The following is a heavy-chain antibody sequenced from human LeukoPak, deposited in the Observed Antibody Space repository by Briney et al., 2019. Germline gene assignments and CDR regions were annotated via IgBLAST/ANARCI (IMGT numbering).Heavy chain of an antibody. CDR2: INEDGSCT. D-gene: IGHD3-10*01. J-gene: IGHJ4*02. CDR1: GYTFSRYW. V-gene: IGHV3-74*01. CDR3: TTDTFGARDS. Sequence: GGSLRLSCAASGYTFSRYWMHWVRQGPGKGLVWVSRINEDGSCTSYAESVRGRFTISRDNAKNTLYLQMNSLRAEDAAVYYCTTDTFGARDSWGQGTLVTVSS.